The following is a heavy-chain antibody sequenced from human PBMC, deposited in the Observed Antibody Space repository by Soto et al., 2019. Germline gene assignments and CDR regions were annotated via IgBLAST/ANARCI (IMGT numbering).Heavy chain of an antibody. V-gene: IGHV4-39*01. CDR3: ARHVFTTVVRGFLITFEYYSGLDV. Sequence: SETLSLTCTVSGASMSSSSYSWGWIRQPPGKGLEWIGNIHHSGSTYYNPALKSRVTISVDTSRDQFSLKLSSVTTADTAVYYCARHVFTTVVRGFLITFEYYSGLDVWGQGTTVT. J-gene: IGHJ6*02. CDR1: GASMSSSSYS. D-gene: IGHD3-10*01. CDR2: IHHSGST.